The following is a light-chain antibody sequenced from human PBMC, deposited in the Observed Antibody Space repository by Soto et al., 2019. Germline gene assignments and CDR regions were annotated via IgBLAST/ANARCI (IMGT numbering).Light chain of an antibody. J-gene: IGLJ3*02. Sequence: QSVLTQSPSASASLGASVKLTCTLSSGHSSYAIAWHQQQPEKGPRYLMKFNSDGSHNKGDGIPDRFSGSSSGAERYLTISNLQSEDEADYYCQTWGTGIQVFGGGTKLTVL. CDR3: QTWGTGIQV. CDR2: FNSDGSH. CDR1: SGHSSYA. V-gene: IGLV4-69*01.